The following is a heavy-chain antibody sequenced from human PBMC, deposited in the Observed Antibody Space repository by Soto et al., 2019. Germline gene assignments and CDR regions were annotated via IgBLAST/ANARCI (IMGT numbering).Heavy chain of an antibody. CDR3: ARGRSVLIGYCSGGSCLYYYYGMDV. J-gene: IGHJ6*02. CDR2: INHSGST. CDR1: GGCFSGYN. Sequence: SDTLSLTCAVYGGCFSGYNWSWIRQPPGKGLEWIGEINHSGSTNYNPSLKSRVTISVDTSKNQFSLKLSSVTAADTAVYYCARGRSVLIGYCSGGSCLYYYYGMDVWGQGTTVTVSS. V-gene: IGHV4-34*01. D-gene: IGHD2-15*01.